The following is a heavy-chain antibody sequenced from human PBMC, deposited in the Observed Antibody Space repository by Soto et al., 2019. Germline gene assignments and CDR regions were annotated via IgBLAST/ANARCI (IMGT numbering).Heavy chain of an antibody. CDR1: GGSFSGYY. CDR2: INHSGST. CDR3: ARGRYYFDY. V-gene: IGHV4-34*01. Sequence: PSETLSLTCAVYGGSFSGYYWSWIRQPPGKGLEWIGEINHSGSTNYNPSLKSRVTISVDTSKNQFSLKLSSVTAADTAVYYCARGRYYFDYWGQGTLVTVSS. D-gene: IGHD1-20*01. J-gene: IGHJ4*02.